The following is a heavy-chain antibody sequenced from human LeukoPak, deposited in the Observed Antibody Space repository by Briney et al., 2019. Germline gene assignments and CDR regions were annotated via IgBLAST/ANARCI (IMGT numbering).Heavy chain of an antibody. Sequence: PSETLSLTCTVSGGSISSHYWSWIRQPPGKGLEWIGYIYYSGSTNYNPSLKSRVTISVDTSKNQFSLKLSSVTAADTAVYYCASSSRQAFDYWGQGTLVTVSS. CDR3: ASSSRQAFDY. CDR1: GGSISSHY. V-gene: IGHV4-59*11. CDR2: IYYSGST. J-gene: IGHJ4*02.